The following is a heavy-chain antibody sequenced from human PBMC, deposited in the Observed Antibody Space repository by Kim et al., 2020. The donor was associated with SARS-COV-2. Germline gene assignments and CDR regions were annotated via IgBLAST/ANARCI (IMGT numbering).Heavy chain of an antibody. CDR1: GGSISSYY. CDR3: ARVGWNYNDAFDI. Sequence: SETLSLTCTVSGGSISSYYWSWIRQPPGKGLEWIGYIYYSGSTNYNPSLKSRVTISVDTSKNQFSLKLSSVTAADTAVYYCARVGWNYNDAFDIWGQGTMVTVSS. CDR2: IYYSGST. J-gene: IGHJ3*02. D-gene: IGHD1-7*01. V-gene: IGHV4-59*01.